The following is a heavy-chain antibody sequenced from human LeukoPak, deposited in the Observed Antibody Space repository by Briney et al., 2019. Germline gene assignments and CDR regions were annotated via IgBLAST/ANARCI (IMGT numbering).Heavy chain of an antibody. V-gene: IGHV3-11*01. J-gene: IGHJ4*02. CDR1: GFTFSDYY. CDR3: AREGDDPSGWYSH. D-gene: IGHD6-19*01. Sequence: GGSLRLSCAASGFTFSDYYMSWIRQAPGKGLEWVAYISRRSDIVYYADSVKGRFTISRDNAKRSLYLQMNSLRVADTALYYCAREGDDPSGWYSHWGQGSLVTVSS. CDR2: ISRRSDIV.